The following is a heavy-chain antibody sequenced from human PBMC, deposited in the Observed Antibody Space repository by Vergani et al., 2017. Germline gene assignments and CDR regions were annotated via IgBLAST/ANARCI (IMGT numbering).Heavy chain of an antibody. J-gene: IGHJ5*02. V-gene: IGHV4-34*01. D-gene: IGHD2-15*01. CDR3: ARVGRYLNWFDP. CDR2: INHSGST. Sequence: QVQLPQWGAGLLKPSETLSLTCAVYGGSFSGYYWSWIRQPPGKGLEWIGEINHSGSTNYNPSLKSRVTISVDTSKNQFSLKLSSVTAADTAVYYCARVGRYLNWFDPWGQGILVTVSS. CDR1: GGSFSGYY.